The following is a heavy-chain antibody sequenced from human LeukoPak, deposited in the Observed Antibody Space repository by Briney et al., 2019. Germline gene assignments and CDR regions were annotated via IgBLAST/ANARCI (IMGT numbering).Heavy chain of an antibody. Sequence: ASVKVSCKASGYTFTSYYMHWVRQAPGQGLEWMGVMNTSGGSTSYAQKFQGRVTMTRDTSTSTVYMELSSLRSEDTAVYYCARGTGIAAAVTSLFQYWGQGTLVTVSS. V-gene: IGHV1-46*01. CDR2: MNTSGGST. J-gene: IGHJ1*01. D-gene: IGHD6-13*01. CDR3: ARGTGIAAAVTSLFQY. CDR1: GYTFTSYY.